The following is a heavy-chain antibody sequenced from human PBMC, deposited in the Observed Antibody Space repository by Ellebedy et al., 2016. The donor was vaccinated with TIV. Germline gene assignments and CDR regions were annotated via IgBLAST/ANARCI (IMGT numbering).Heavy chain of an antibody. CDR3: TTDQAGPRH. CDR2: IRSQADGRTT. CDR1: GFTFTNAW. J-gene: IGHJ1*01. V-gene: IGHV3-15*07. Sequence: GESLKISXAVSGFTFTNAWMNWVRQAPGKGLEWVGRIRSQADGRTTDYAAPVKGRFTISRDDSQKTLYLQMNSLKTEDTALYFCTTDQAGPRHWGQGTLVTVSS.